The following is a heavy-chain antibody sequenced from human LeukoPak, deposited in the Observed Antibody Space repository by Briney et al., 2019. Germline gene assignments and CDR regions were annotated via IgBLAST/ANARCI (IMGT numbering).Heavy chain of an antibody. Sequence: GGSLRLSCAASGFTFSSYGMHWVRQAPGKGLEWVAVISYDGSNKYYADSVKGRFTISRDNSKNTLYLQMNSLRAEDTAVYYCARAGRITMVWGAFDIWGQGTMVTVSS. V-gene: IGHV3-30*03. CDR1: GFTFSSYG. CDR2: ISYDGSNK. J-gene: IGHJ3*02. D-gene: IGHD3-10*01. CDR3: ARAGRITMVWGAFDI.